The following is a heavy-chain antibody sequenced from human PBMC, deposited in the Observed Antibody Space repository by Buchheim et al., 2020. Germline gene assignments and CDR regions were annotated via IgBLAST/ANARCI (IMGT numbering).Heavy chain of an antibody. J-gene: IGHJ6*02. CDR1: GFTFSSYS. CDR3: ARDLRAVAGRSKYYYYGMDV. D-gene: IGHD6-19*01. V-gene: IGHV3-21*01. Sequence: EVQLVESGGGLVKPGGSLRLSCAASGFTFSSYSMNWVRQAPGKGLEWVSSISSSSSYIYYADSVKGRFTISRDNAKKSLYLQMNSLRAEDTAVYYCARDLRAVAGRSKYYYYGMDVWGQGTT. CDR2: ISSSSSYI.